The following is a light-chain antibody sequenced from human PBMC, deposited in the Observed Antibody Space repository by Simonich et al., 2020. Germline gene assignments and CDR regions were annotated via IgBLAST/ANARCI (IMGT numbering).Light chain of an antibody. CDR1: QSVLYSSKHKHY. J-gene: IGKJ1*01. V-gene: IGKV4-1*01. CDR2: WAS. Sequence: DIVMTQSPDSLAVSLVERPTINCKSSQSVLYSSKHKHYLAWYQQKPGQPPKLLIYWASTRESGVHDRFSGSGAGTDFTLTSSSLQAEDVSVYYCQQYYSTPPWTFGQGTKVEIK. CDR3: QQYYSTPPWT.